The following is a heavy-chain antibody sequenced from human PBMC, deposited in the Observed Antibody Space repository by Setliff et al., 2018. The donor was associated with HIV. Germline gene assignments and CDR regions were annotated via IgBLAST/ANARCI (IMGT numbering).Heavy chain of an antibody. CDR2: INPNSGGT. V-gene: IGHV1-2*04. Sequence: ASVKVSCKASGYTFTGYYMHWVRQAPGQGLEWMGWINPNSGGTKYAQTFQGWVTMTRDTSISTAYMELSRLRSDDTAVYYCATNVYCTNGVCLDAFDLWGQGTMVTVSS. D-gene: IGHD2-8*01. J-gene: IGHJ3*01. CDR1: GYTFTGYY. CDR3: ATNVYCTNGVCLDAFDL.